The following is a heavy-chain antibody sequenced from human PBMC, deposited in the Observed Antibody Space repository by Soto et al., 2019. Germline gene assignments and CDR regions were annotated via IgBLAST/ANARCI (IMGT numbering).Heavy chain of an antibody. CDR1: GFTFSDYY. Sequence: VQLVESGGGLVQPGGSLRLSCAASGFTFSDYYMSWIRQAPGKGLEWVSYISSSGSTIYYADSVKGRFTISRDNAKNSLYLQMNSLRAEDTAVYYCARDRASGYCSSTSCYYWFDPWGQGTLVTVSS. CDR2: ISSSGSTI. CDR3: ARDRASGYCSSTSCYYWFDP. D-gene: IGHD2-2*01. J-gene: IGHJ5*02. V-gene: IGHV3-11*01.